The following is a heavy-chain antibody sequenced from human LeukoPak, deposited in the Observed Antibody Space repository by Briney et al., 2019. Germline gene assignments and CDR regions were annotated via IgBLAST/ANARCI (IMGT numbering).Heavy chain of an antibody. CDR2: ISSSSSYI. Sequence: GGSLRLSCAAAGFTFSSYSMNWVRQAPGKGLEWVSSISSSSSYIYYADSVKGRFTISRDNAKNSLYLQMNSLRAEDTAVYYCARDLGGDYFDYWGQGTLVTVSS. D-gene: IGHD1-26*01. CDR3: ARDLGGDYFDY. V-gene: IGHV3-21*01. J-gene: IGHJ4*02. CDR1: GFTFSSYS.